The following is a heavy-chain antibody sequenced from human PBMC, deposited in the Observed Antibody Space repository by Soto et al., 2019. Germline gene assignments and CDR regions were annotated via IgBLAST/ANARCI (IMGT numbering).Heavy chain of an antibody. J-gene: IGHJ3*02. CDR1: GGTFSNYT. D-gene: IGHD3-22*01. Sequence: QVQLVRSGAEVKRPGSSVKISCKASGGTFSNYTISWVRQAPGQGLEWMGRIIPILAIENYAQNFQGRVTITADKSTSTAYMELSSLRSEDTAVYYCARIPSRKYDSSGYYLNAFDIWGQGTMVTVSS. V-gene: IGHV1-69*02. CDR2: IIPILAIE. CDR3: ARIPSRKYDSSGYYLNAFDI.